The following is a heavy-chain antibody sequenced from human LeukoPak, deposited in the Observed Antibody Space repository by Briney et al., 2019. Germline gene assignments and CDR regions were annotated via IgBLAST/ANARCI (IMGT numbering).Heavy chain of an antibody. CDR1: GFTFSSYA. V-gene: IGHV3-23*01. Sequence: GGSLRLSCAASGFTFSSYAMSWVRQAPGKGLEWVSAISGSGGSTYYAASVKGRFTISRDNSKNTLYLQMNSLRAEDTAVYYCAKGKGYCSGGSCYWGDGMDVWGQGTTVTVSS. CDR3: AKGKGYCSGGSCYWGDGMDV. J-gene: IGHJ6*02. D-gene: IGHD2-15*01. CDR2: ISGSGGST.